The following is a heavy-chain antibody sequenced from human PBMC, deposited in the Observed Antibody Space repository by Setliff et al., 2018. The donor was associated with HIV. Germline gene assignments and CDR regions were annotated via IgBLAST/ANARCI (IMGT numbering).Heavy chain of an antibody. J-gene: IGHJ4*02. CDR1: GGSITSHY. D-gene: IGHD2-15*01. Sequence: PSDTLSLTCSVSGGSITSHYWTWIRQPPGKGLEWIGVISYSGSPHYNPSLKSRVTIGMDTSKNQVSLTLSSVTAVDTAVYYCARFCSGGSCPDYWGQGTLVTVSS. V-gene: IGHV4-59*11. CDR2: ISYSGSP. CDR3: ARFCSGGSCPDY.